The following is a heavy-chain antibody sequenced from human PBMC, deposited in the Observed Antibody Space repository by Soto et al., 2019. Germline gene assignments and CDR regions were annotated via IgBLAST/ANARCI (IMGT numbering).Heavy chain of an antibody. Sequence: SETLSLTCTVSGGSISSGDYYWSWIRQPPGKGLEWIGYIYYSGSTYYNPSLKSRVTISVDTSKNQFSLKLSSVTAADTAVYYCARHCSSTSCYRSFDYWGQGTLVTVSS. J-gene: IGHJ4*02. D-gene: IGHD2-2*01. V-gene: IGHV4-30-4*01. CDR3: ARHCSSTSCYRSFDY. CDR2: IYYSGST. CDR1: GGSISSGDYY.